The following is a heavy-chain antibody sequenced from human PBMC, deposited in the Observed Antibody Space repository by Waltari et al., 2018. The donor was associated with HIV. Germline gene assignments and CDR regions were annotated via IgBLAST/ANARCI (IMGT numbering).Heavy chain of an antibody. D-gene: IGHD2-15*01. Sequence: EVQLVQSGAELQKPGESLRIYCEGYGYSFTTYWVAWVRQVPGKGLEWMGIINPGDSDTRYSPSFRGHVTISADTSIDTAYLQWSSLQASDTAMYFCARYGQGDCSGGTCEYYIDYWGQGTLVIVSS. J-gene: IGHJ4*02. CDR2: INPGDSDT. V-gene: IGHV5-51*01. CDR1: GYSFTTYW. CDR3: ARYGQGDCSGGTCEYYIDY.